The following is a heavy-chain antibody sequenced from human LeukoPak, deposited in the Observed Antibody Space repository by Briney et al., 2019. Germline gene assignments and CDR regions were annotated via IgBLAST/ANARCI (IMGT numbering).Heavy chain of an antibody. J-gene: IGHJ4*02. Sequence: SETLSLTCAVYGGSFSGYYWSWIRQPPGKGLEWIGEINHSGSTNYNPSLKRRVTISVDTSKNQFSLKLSSVTAADTAVYYCARDYGSGSYGVDYWGQGTLVTVSS. V-gene: IGHV4-34*01. D-gene: IGHD3-10*01. CDR2: INHSGST. CDR1: GGSFSGYY. CDR3: ARDYGSGSYGVDY.